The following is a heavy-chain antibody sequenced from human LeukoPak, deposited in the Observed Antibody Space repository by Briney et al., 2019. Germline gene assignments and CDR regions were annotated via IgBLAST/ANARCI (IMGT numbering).Heavy chain of an antibody. D-gene: IGHD2-2*01. Sequence: PGGSLRLSCAVSGFIFSDHYMDWVRQAPGKGLEWVGRSRNKANGYSTEYAASVKGRFAISRDDSENSLYLLMNSLKTEDTAVYYCVRGIRFCISSTCKTWFDPWGQGTLVTVSS. J-gene: IGHJ5*02. CDR2: SRNKANGYST. CDR1: GFIFSDHY. CDR3: VRGIRFCISSTCKTWFDP. V-gene: IGHV3-72*01.